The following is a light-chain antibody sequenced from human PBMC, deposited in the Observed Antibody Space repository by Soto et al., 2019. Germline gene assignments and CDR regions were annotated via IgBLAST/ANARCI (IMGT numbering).Light chain of an antibody. V-gene: IGLV3-1*01. Sequence: SYELTQPPSVSVSPGQTASITCSGDKLGDKYACWYQQKPGQSPVLVIYQDSKRPPGIPERFSGSNSGNTATLTISGTQALDEADYYCQAWDSSTAGVFGTGTKLTVL. CDR2: QDS. J-gene: IGLJ1*01. CDR3: QAWDSSTAGV. CDR1: KLGDKY.